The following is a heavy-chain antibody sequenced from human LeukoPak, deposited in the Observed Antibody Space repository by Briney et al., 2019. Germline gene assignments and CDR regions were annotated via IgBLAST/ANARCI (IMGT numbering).Heavy chain of an antibody. CDR2: IYNSGNT. CDR3: ARVVGATVDY. V-gene: IGHV4-59*12. D-gene: IGHD1-26*01. J-gene: IGHJ4*02. CDR1: GASISSYY. Sequence: SETLSLTCTVSGASISSYYWSWIRQPPGRGLEWIGYIYNSGNTNYNPSLKSRVTMSVDTSKNQFSLKLSSVTAADTAVYYCARVVGATVDYWGQGTLVTVSS.